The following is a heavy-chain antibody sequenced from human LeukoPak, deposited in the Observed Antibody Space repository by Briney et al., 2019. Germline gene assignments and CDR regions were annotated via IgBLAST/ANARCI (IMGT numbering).Heavy chain of an antibody. D-gene: IGHD4/OR15-4a*01. V-gene: IGHV4-39*01. CDR1: GDSITSGRYY. CDR3: ARRDYAPWFGP. Sequence: SETLPLTCSVSGDSITSGRYYWAWVRQPPGKGLEWIGSVYYSGSTNYNPSLKGRVTISMDKSKNLFSLNLRSVNATDTAVYYRARRDYAPWFGPWGQG. J-gene: IGHJ5*01. CDR2: VYYSGST.